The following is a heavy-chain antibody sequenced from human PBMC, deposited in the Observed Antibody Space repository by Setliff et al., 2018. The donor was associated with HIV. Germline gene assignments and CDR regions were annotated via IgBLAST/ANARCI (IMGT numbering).Heavy chain of an antibody. V-gene: IGHV4-59*01. Sequence: SETLSLTCTLSGGSLSSYYWGWIRQPPGQGLELIGYIYYSGSDTYNPSLKSRVTISIDTSKNQFSLKLSSVTAADTAVYYCARPRSGTYRGHYYYYMDVWGKGTTVTVSS. CDR3: ARPRSGTYRGHYYYYMDV. CDR1: GGSLSSYY. D-gene: IGHD3-10*01. J-gene: IGHJ6*03. CDR2: IYYSGSD.